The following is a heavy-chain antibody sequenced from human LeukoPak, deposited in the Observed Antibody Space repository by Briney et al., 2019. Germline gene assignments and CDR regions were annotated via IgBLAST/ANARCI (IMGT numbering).Heavy chain of an antibody. J-gene: IGHJ5*02. CDR3: ARNSESSGNLRWFDP. Sequence: GGSLRLSCAASGFTFSSYWMHWVRQAPGKGLVWVSRIDTDGSNTNYADSVKGRFTISRDNARNTLYLQMNGLRVEDTAVYYCARNSESSGNLRWFDPWGQGTLVTVSS. CDR2: IDTDGSNT. D-gene: IGHD3-22*01. V-gene: IGHV3-74*01. CDR1: GFTFSSYW.